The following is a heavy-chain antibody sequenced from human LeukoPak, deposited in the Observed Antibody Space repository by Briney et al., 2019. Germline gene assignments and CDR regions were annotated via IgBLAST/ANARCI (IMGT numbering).Heavy chain of an antibody. CDR2: VTGWYGNT. CDR1: GFNPSSYA. CDR3: AKASRIAAFLTDWQH. V-gene: IGHV3-23*01. D-gene: IGHD3-3*02. J-gene: IGHJ1*01. Sequence: GGYLTFSCAAYGFNPSSYALSRDGPAQGQGLEWVSGVTGWYGNTYSDNSVKSRFTISRDNSKSTLSLQMTGLRVEDRAVYYCAKASRIAAFLTDWQHWGQGTVVNVSS.